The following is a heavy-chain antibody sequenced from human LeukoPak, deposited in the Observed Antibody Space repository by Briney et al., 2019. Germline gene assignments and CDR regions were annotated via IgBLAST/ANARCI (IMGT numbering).Heavy chain of an antibody. V-gene: IGHV3-30*18. CDR1: GFTFSSYG. D-gene: IGHD1-14*01. CDR2: ISYDGSNK. CDR3: AKDPEPLPNNWFDP. Sequence: GRSLRLSCAASGFTFSSYGMHWVRQAPGKGLEWVAVISYDGSNKYYADSVKGRFTISRDNSKNTLYLQMNSLRAEDTAVYYCAKDPEPLPNNWFDPWGQGTLVTVSS. J-gene: IGHJ5*02.